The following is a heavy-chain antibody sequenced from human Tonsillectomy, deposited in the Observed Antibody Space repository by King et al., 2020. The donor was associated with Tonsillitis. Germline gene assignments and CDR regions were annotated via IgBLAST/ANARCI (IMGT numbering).Heavy chain of an antibody. Sequence: QLQESGPGLVTPSETLSLTCTVSCGSISSSSYYWGWIRQPPGKGLEWIGSIYYSGSTYYKPSLKGRGTISVDTSKHPCSLKLSSVTAADTAVYYCARPTEDENGVVVAFDYWGQGTLVTVSS. CDR2: IYYSGST. CDR1: CGSISSSSYY. D-gene: IGHD2-15*01. J-gene: IGHJ4*02. V-gene: IGHV4-39*01. CDR3: ARPTEDENGVVVAFDY.